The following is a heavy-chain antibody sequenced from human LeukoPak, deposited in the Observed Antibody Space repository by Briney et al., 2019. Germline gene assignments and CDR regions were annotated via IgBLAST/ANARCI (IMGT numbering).Heavy chain of an antibody. Sequence: PGGSLRLSCAASGFTFSSYAMSWVRQAPGKGLEWVSAISGSGGSTYYADSVKGWFTISRDNSKNTLYLQMNSLRAEDTAVYYCAKEYYYDSSGYCFDYWGQGTLVTVSS. CDR1: GFTFSSYA. D-gene: IGHD3-22*01. CDR3: AKEYYYDSSGYCFDY. J-gene: IGHJ4*02. V-gene: IGHV3-23*01. CDR2: ISGSGGST.